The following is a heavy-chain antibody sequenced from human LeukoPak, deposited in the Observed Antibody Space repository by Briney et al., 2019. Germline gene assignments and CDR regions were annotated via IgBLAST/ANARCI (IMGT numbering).Heavy chain of an antibody. J-gene: IGHJ1*01. Sequence: SGGSLRLSCAASGFTFSSYGMHWVRQAPCKGLEWVAFIRYDGSNKYYADSVKGRFTISRDNSKNTLYPQMNSLRAEDTAVYYCASLGYCSGGSCYGLARVEYFQHWGQGTLVTVSS. CDR3: ASLGYCSGGSCYGLARVEYFQH. D-gene: IGHD2-15*01. CDR1: GFTFSSYG. CDR2: IRYDGSNK. V-gene: IGHV3-30*02.